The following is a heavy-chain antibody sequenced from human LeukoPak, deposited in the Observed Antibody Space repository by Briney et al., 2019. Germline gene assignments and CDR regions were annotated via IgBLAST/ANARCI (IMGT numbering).Heavy chain of an antibody. CDR1: GFTFSSYG. CDR3: ARAPSIAAPAEYFQH. V-gene: IGHV3-33*01. J-gene: IGHJ1*01. Sequence: PGGSLRLSCAASGFTFSSYGMHWVRQAPGKGLEWVAVIWYDGSNKYYADSVKGRFTISRDNSKNTLYLQMNSLRAEDTAVYYCARAPSIAAPAEYFQHWGQGTLVTVSS. D-gene: IGHD6-6*01. CDR2: IWYDGSNK.